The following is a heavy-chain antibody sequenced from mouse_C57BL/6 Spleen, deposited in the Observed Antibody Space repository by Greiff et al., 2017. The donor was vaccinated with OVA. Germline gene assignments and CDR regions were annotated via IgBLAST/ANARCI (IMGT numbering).Heavy chain of an antibody. V-gene: IGHV5-4*01. Sequence: EVQGVESVGGLVKPGGSLKLSCAASGFTFSSYAMSWVRQTPEKRLEWVATISDGGSYTYYPDNVKGRFTISRDNAKNNLYLQMSHLKSEDTAMYYCARDDYDRGDYWGQGTSVTVSS. D-gene: IGHD2-4*01. CDR3: ARDDYDRGDY. CDR1: GFTFSSYA. CDR2: ISDGGSYT. J-gene: IGHJ4*01.